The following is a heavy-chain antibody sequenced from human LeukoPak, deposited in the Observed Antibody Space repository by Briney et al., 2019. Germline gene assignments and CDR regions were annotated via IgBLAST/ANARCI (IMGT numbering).Heavy chain of an antibody. CDR3: ARSNYYDSSGYYYPSGYFDL. V-gene: IGHV4-59*08. Sequence: SETLSLTCTVSGGSISSYYWSWIRQPPGKGLEWIGYIYYSGSTNYNPSLKSRVTISVDTSKNHFSLKLTSVTAADTAVYYCARSNYYDSSGYYYPSGYFDLWGRGTLVTVSS. CDR2: IYYSGST. D-gene: IGHD3-22*01. J-gene: IGHJ2*01. CDR1: GGSISSYY.